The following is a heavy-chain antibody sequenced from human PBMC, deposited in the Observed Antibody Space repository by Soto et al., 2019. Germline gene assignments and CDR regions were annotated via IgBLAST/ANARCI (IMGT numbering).Heavy chain of an antibody. V-gene: IGHV3-21*01. Sequence: EVQLVESGGGLVKPGGSLRLSYAASGFTLSSYNMNWVRQAPGKGLEWVSSISTTSNYIYYAGSVKGRFTVSRDNSKNSLYLQMNSLRAEDTAVYYCVRGQRDAGNQWYDWFDPWGQGILVAVSS. D-gene: IGHD6-13*01. CDR3: VRGQRDAGNQWYDWFDP. CDR1: GFTLSSYN. CDR2: ISTTSNYI. J-gene: IGHJ5*02.